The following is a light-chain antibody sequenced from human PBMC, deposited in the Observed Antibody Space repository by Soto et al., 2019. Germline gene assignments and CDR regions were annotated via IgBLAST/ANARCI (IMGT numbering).Light chain of an antibody. V-gene: IGLV1-40*01. CDR3: QSYDSSMSGCV. Sequence: QSALTQPPSVSGAPGQRVTISCTGSSSNIGAGYDVHWYQQLPGTAPKLLIYGNSNRPSGVPDRFSGSKSGTSASLAITGRRADDEADYYCQSYDSSMSGCVFGGGTKLTVL. CDR1: SSNIGAGYD. J-gene: IGLJ3*02. CDR2: GNS.